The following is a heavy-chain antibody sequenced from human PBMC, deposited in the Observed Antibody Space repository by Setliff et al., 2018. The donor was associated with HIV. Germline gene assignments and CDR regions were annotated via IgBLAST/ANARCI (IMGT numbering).Heavy chain of an antibody. Sequence: SETLSLTCTVSGDSISTDYWTWIRQPPGKGLEWIGYIYTSGSTNYNPSLKSRVTISVDTSKNQFSLKLSSVTAADTAVYYCARHSPSDYWGQGTLVTVSS. CDR3: ARHSPSDY. CDR2: IYTSGST. V-gene: IGHV4-4*09. CDR1: GDSISTDY. J-gene: IGHJ4*02.